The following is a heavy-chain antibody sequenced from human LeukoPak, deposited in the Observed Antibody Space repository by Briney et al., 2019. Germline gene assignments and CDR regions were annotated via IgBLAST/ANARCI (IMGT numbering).Heavy chain of an antibody. Sequence: GRSLRLSCVASGFTFSNYAVTWVRQAPGKGLEWVSTIPIGGVMTYYADSVKGRFTICRDNSKNTLYLQMNSLRAEDTAVYYCAAAAAPLYYFHYWGQGTLVTVSS. J-gene: IGHJ4*02. V-gene: IGHV3-23*01. D-gene: IGHD2-2*01. CDR1: GFTFSNYA. CDR2: IPIGGVMT. CDR3: AAAAAPLYYFHY.